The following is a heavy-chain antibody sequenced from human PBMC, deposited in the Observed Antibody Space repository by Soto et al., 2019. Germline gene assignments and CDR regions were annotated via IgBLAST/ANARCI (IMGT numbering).Heavy chain of an antibody. CDR3: ARVGTVSCKYYYYGIVV. CDR1: GFTFSSYS. J-gene: IGHJ6*02. V-gene: IGHV3-21*01. CDR2: ISSSSSYI. D-gene: IGHD6-19*01. Sequence: EVQLVESGGGLVKPGGSLRLSCAASGFTFSSYSMNWVRQAPGKGLEWVSSISSSSSYIYYADSVKGRFTISRDNAMNSLYLKMNSARAADTAVYYCARVGTVSCKYYYYGIVVSGRGATVTVSS.